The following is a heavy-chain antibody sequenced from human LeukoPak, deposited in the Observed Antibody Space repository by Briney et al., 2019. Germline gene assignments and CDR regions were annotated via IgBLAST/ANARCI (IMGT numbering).Heavy chain of an antibody. D-gene: IGHD5-12*01. CDR2: IGPTGTDR. CDR3: ARVGYSGWNLEY. V-gene: IGHV3-21*01. CDR1: GFTFSSCG. J-gene: IGHJ4*02. Sequence: PGGSLRLSCAASGFTFSSCGFNWVRQAPGKGLEWVSSIGPTGTDRYYADSVRGRFTISRDDAKNSLYVQMNSLRDEDTAVYYCARVGYSGWNLEYWGQGTLVTVSS.